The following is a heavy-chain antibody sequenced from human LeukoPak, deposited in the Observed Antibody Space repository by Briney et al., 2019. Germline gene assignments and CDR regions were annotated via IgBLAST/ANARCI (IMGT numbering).Heavy chain of an antibody. CDR2: IGGGGTK. CDR3: ARAQGALDY. J-gene: IGHJ4*02. D-gene: IGHD1-26*01. CDR1: GFTITTYA. V-gene: IGHV3-23*01. Sequence: PGGSLRLSCAASGFTITTYAVNWVRQAPGKGLEWVSGIGGGGTKYYADSVKGRFIISRDSSQNLVHLQKNSLTVEDTAVYYCARAQGALDYWGEGTLVTVSS.